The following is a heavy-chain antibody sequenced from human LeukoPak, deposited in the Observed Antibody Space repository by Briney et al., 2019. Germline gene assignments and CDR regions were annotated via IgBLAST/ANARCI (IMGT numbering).Heavy chain of an antibody. V-gene: IGHV4-28*05. Sequence: SETLSLTCAVSGDSIRGLNWWGWIRQSPGEGLEWIGYISHSGTIYRNPSLKSRVGLSVDVSMSQVSLNLTSVTATDTAVYYCVRRGRSSWSAFDSWGRGSLVSVSS. CDR1: GDSIRGLNW. CDR3: VRRGRSSWSAFDS. CDR2: ISHSGTI. J-gene: IGHJ4*02. D-gene: IGHD6-19*01.